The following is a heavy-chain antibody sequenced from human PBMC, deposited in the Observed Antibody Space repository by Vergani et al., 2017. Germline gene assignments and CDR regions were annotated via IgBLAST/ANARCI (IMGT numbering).Heavy chain of an antibody. Sequence: EVQLLESGGGLVQPGGSRRLSCAGAGFTFDTYTMAYVRQAPGKGLEWVATISSGGGDIFYADSVKGRFTISRDNSKNTLFLQMNSLKDEDTAVYYCTTAWGWYYLHVEDFQNWGRSTLVSVSS. CDR3: TTAWGWYYLHVEDFQN. CDR2: ISSGGGDI. V-gene: IGHV3-23*01. J-gene: IGHJ1*01. D-gene: IGHD3-10*01. CDR1: GFTFDTYT.